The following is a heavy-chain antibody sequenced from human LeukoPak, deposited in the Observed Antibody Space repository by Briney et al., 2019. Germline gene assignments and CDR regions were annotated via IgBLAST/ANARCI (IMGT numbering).Heavy chain of an antibody. V-gene: IGHV3-53*04. CDR2: IYSGGST. D-gene: IGHD3-22*01. CDR3: ASGDSSGYRIGNYYGMDV. Sequence: DPGGSLRLSCAASGFTVSSNYMSWVRQAPGKGLEWVSIIYSGGSTYYADSVKGRFTISRHNSKNTLYLQMNSLRAEDTAMYYCASGDSSGYRIGNYYGMDVWGQGTTVTVSS. CDR1: GFTVSSNY. J-gene: IGHJ6*02.